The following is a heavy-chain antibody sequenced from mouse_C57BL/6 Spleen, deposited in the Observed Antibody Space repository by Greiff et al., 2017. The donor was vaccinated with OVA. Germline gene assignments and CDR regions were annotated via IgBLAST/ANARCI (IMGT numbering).Heavy chain of an antibody. CDR1: GYTFTSYW. V-gene: IGHV1-55*01. J-gene: IGHJ1*03. Sequence: VQLQQPGAELVKPGASVKMSCKASGYTFTSYWITWVKQRPGQGLEWIGDIYPGSGSTNYNEKFKSKATLTVDTSSSTAYMQLSSLTSEDSAVYYCARGDGATPYFDVWGTGTTVTVSS. CDR2: IYPGSGST. CDR3: ARGDGATPYFDV. D-gene: IGHD1-1*01.